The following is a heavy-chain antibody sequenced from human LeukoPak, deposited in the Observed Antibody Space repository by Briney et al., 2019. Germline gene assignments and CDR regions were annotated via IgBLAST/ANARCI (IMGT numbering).Heavy chain of an antibody. CDR3: ASDDYGDTTGYSAFDI. D-gene: IGHD4-17*01. V-gene: IGHV1-69*06. Sequence: ASVKVSCKASGGTFSSYAISWVRQAPGQGLEWMGGIIPIFGTANYAQKFQGRVTITADKSTSTAYMELSSLRAEDTAVYYCASDDYGDTTGYSAFDIWGQGTMVTVSS. J-gene: IGHJ3*02. CDR1: GGTFSSYA. CDR2: IIPIFGTA.